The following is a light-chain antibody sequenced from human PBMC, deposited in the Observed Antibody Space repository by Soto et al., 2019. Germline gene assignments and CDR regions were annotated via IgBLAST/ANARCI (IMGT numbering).Light chain of an antibody. J-gene: IGKJ1*01. V-gene: IGKV1-5*03. CDR2: ETS. CDR1: RSLTRW. CDR3: QQYSTFWT. Sequence: DIQMSQSPSTLSASVGDRVTITCRASRSLTRWLAWYQQKPGRAPKLLIYETSILQSGVPSRFSGSGSGTDFTLTIIGVQPDDIANYYCQQYSTFWTFGQGTRVEVK.